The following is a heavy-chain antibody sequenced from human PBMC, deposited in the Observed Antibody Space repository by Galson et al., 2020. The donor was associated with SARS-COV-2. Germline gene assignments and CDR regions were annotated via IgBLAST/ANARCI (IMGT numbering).Heavy chain of an antibody. CDR1: GLIFSDNY. CDR3: AGSHKNFWYNFDN. CDR2: ISPSSDYT. D-gene: IGHD6-13*01. J-gene: IGHJ4*02. Sequence: GGSLRLSCTASGLIFSDNYMTWIRQAPGKGLEWISYISPSSDYTNYADSVRGRFTISRDNTKTSLFLHMDSLRAEDTAVYYCAGSHKNFWYNFDNWGQGALVTVSS. V-gene: IGHV3-11*03.